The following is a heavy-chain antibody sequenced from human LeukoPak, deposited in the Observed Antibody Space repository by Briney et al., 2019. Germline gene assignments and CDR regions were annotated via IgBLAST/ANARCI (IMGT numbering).Heavy chain of an antibody. J-gene: IGHJ5*02. D-gene: IGHD6-13*01. Sequence: SETLSLTCTVSGYSISSGYYWAWIRQPPGKGLEWIGNIYHTGGTSYNPSLKSRVTISVDTSKNQFYLKLSSVTAADTAVYYCARAYSSSWYFNWFDPWGQGTLVTVSS. CDR3: ARAYSSSWYFNWFDP. V-gene: IGHV4-38-2*02. CDR2: IYHTGGT. CDR1: GYSISSGYY.